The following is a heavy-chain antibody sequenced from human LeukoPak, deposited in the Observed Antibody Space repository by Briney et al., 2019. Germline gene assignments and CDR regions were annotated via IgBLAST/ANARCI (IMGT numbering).Heavy chain of an antibody. J-gene: IGHJ4*02. CDR1: GFTFSSYA. Sequence: PGGSLRLSCASSGFTFSSYAMSWVRQAPGKGLEWVSTIGGTGVRTYYADSVKGRFTISRDNSKNTLYLQINSLRAEDTAVYYCAKSGVGYSSSWYYFDYWGQGTLVTVSS. D-gene: IGHD6-13*01. V-gene: IGHV3-23*01. CDR2: IGGTGVRT. CDR3: AKSGVGYSSSWYYFDY.